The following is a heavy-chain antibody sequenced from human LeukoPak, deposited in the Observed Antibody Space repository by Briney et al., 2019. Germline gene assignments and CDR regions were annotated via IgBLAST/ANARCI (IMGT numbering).Heavy chain of an antibody. CDR3: ARHLYGSGLHRIDY. D-gene: IGHD6-19*01. J-gene: IGHJ4*02. Sequence: SETLSLTCTVSGGSISSSSYYWGWIRQPPGKGLEWIGSIYYSGSTYYNPSLKSRVTISVDTSKNQFSLKLSSVTATDTAVYYCARHLYGSGLHRIDYWGQGTLVSVSS. V-gene: IGHV4-39*01. CDR1: GGSISSSSYY. CDR2: IYYSGST.